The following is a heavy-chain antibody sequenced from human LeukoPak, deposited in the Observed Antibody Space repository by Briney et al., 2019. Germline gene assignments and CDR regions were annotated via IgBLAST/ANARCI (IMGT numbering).Heavy chain of an antibody. Sequence: ASVKVSCKASGYTFTSYYMHWVRQAPGQGLEWMGWINPNSGGTNYAQKFQGRVTMTRDTSISTAYMELSRLRSDDTAVYYCARDETAVAGTGWFDPWGQGTLVTVSS. J-gene: IGHJ5*02. CDR3: ARDETAVAGTGWFDP. D-gene: IGHD6-19*01. V-gene: IGHV1-2*02. CDR1: GYTFTSYY. CDR2: INPNSGGT.